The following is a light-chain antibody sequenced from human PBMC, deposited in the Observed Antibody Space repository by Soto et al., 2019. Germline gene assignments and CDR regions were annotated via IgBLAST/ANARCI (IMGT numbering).Light chain of an antibody. CDR2: AAS. CDR1: QGIRND. Sequence: AIQMTQSPSSLSESLLDRVTITCRASQGIRNDLGWYQQKPGKAPKLLIYAASSLQSGVPSRFSGSGSGTDFTLTISSLQPEDFATYYCLQDYNYPLTFGGGTKVDIK. V-gene: IGKV1-6*01. J-gene: IGKJ4*01. CDR3: LQDYNYPLT.